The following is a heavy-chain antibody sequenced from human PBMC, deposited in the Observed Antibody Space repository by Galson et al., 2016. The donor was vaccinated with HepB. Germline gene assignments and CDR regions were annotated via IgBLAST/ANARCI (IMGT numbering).Heavy chain of an antibody. Sequence: SLRLSCAASGFTFSIHDMHWVRQAPGKGLEWVSAIETAGDTYYADSVKGRFTISRENAKNSLYLQMNSLRAGDTAEYYCARGKSLLTMPWNYGLDVWGKGTTVSVSS. CDR3: ARGKSLLTMPWNYGLDV. J-gene: IGHJ6*04. D-gene: IGHD4/OR15-4a*01. CDR1: GFTFSIHD. V-gene: IGHV3-13*01. CDR2: IETAGDT.